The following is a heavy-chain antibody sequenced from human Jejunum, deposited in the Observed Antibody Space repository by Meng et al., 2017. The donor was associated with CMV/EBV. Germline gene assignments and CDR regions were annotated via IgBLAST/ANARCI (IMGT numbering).Heavy chain of an antibody. CDR1: W. CDR3: ARWNCSTSCYGSYYYYYGMDV. Sequence: WIGWVRQMPGKGLESMGMIYPGDSDTKYSPSFQGQVTISADKSISTAYLQWSSLKASDTAKYYCARWNCSTSCYGSYYYYYGMDVWGQGTTVTVSS. D-gene: IGHD2-2*01. V-gene: IGHV5-51*01. CDR2: IYPGDSDT. J-gene: IGHJ6*02.